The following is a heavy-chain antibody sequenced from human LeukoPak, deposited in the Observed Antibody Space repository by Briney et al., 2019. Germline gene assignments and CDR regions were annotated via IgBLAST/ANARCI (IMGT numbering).Heavy chain of an antibody. CDR3: ARHRYSYGYSWFDP. Sequence: GESLKISCKGSGYSFTSYWFGGVRQMPGKGLEGRGIIYPGDSDTRYSPSFQGQVTISADKSISTAYLQWSSLKASDTAMYYCARHRYSYGYSWFDPWGQGTLVTVSS. D-gene: IGHD5-18*01. J-gene: IGHJ5*02. CDR2: IYPGDSDT. CDR1: GYSFTSYW. V-gene: IGHV5-51*01.